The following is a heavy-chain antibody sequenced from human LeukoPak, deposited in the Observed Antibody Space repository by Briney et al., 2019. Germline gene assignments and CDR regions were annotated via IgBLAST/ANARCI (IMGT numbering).Heavy chain of an antibody. V-gene: IGHV3-21*01. J-gene: IGHJ5*02. Sequence: GGSLRLSCAASGFTFSSYSMNWVRQAPGKGLEWVSSISSSSSYIYYADSVKSRFTISRDNAKNSLYLQMNSLRAEDTAVYYCARDDYYGSGSYYKGFDPWGQGTLVTVSS. CDR1: GFTFSSYS. CDR2: ISSSSSYI. CDR3: ARDDYYGSGSYYKGFDP. D-gene: IGHD3-10*01.